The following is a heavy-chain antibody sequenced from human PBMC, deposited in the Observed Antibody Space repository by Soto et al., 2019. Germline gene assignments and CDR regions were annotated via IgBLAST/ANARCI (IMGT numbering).Heavy chain of an antibody. D-gene: IGHD3-9*01. J-gene: IGHJ4*02. CDR1: GFTFSDDC. Sequence: GGSLRLSCTASGFTFSDDCMHWVRQAPGKGLEWVAVIPYDGTKKYYADSVKGRFTISRDNSKNTLYLQMNSLRAEDTAVYYCARGHFDPDYWGQGTLVTVSS. CDR3: ARGHFDPDY. CDR2: IPYDGTKK. V-gene: IGHV3-30*03.